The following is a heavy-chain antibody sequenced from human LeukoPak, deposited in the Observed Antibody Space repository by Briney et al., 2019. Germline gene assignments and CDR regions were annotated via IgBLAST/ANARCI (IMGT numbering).Heavy chain of an antibody. V-gene: IGHV3-21*05. CDR2: IRTGSNYI. J-gene: IGHJ6*02. D-gene: IGHD1-14*01. CDR3: AREPPERAYYNAMDV. CDR1: GFPFTSYR. Sequence: GGSLRLSCAASGFPFTSYRMIWVRQAPGKGLEWVSYIRTGSNYIYYADSLKRRFTISRDNAKNSLYLQMNNLRAEDTAVYYCAREPPERAYYNAMDVWGQGTTVTVSS.